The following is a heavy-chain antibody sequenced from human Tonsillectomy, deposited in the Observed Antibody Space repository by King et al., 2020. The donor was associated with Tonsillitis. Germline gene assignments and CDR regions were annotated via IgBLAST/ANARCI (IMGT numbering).Heavy chain of an antibody. CDR2: ISYDGANT. V-gene: IGHV3-33*05. D-gene: IGHD1-14*01. J-gene: IGHJ4*02. Sequence: VQLVESGGGVVQPGRSLRLSCETSGFTFSSYGMHWVRQAPGKGLEWVATISYDGANTHHTDSVTGRFTISRDNSKNTMYLQMNSLRAEDTAVYYCARERLYNVGWEIDHWGQGTLVTVSS. CDR3: ARERLYNVGWEIDH. CDR1: GFTFSSYG.